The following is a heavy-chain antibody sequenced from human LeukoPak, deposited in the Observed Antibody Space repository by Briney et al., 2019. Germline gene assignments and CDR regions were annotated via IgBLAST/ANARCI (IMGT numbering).Heavy chain of an antibody. J-gene: IGHJ4*02. CDR2: IYSGGST. V-gene: IGHV3-66*01. D-gene: IGHD5-12*01. CDR3: ARDTEFSGYGQFDY. CDR1: EFSVGSNY. Sequence: GGSLRLSCAASEFSVGSNYMTWVRQAPGKGLEWVSLIYSGGSTYYADSVKGRFTISRDNSKNTLYLQMNSLRAEDTAVYYCARDTEFSGYGQFDYWGQGTLVTVSS.